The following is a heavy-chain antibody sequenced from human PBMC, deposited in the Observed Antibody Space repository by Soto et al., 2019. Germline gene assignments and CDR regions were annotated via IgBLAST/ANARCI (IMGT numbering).Heavy chain of an antibody. V-gene: IGHV4-34*01. CDR1: GGSFSGYY. CDR2: IYHSGST. CDR3: ARALGYCLWSGYSYYYYYGMDV. J-gene: IGHJ6*02. D-gene: IGHD3-3*01. Sequence: SETLSLTCAVSGGSFSGYYWSWIRQPPGKGLEWIGEIYHSGSTNNNPSLKSRFTISADTSKNQFSLKLSPVTAADTAVYYCARALGYCLWSGYSYYYYYGMDVWGQGTTVTVSS.